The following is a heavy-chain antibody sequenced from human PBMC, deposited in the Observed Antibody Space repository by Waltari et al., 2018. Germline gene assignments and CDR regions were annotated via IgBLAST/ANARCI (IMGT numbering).Heavy chain of an antibody. D-gene: IGHD3-10*01. J-gene: IGHJ4*02. CDR2: SIPICGTA. CDR1: RGSFSSYA. CDR3: ARDIGYGSGNYFDY. Sequence: QVQLVQSGAEVKKPGSSVKVSCTASRGSFSSYAISWVRQAPGQGLEWMGGSIPICGTANDAQKFQGRVTITADESTSKAYMELSSRRAEDTAVYYGARDIGYGSGNYFDYWGQGTLVTVSS. V-gene: IGHV1-69*01.